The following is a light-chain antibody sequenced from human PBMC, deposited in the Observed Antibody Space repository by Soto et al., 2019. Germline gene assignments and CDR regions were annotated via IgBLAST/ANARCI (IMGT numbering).Light chain of an antibody. CDR1: SSDVGGYNY. V-gene: IGLV2-14*01. J-gene: IGLJ3*02. CDR2: DVS. CDR3: SSYTSSSTWV. Sequence: QSALTQPASVSGSPGQSITISCTGTSSDVGGYNYVSWYQQHPGKAPKLMIYDVSKRPSGVSNRFSGSKSGNTASLTISGLSAEDEADYYCSSYTSSSTWVFGGGTKLTVL.